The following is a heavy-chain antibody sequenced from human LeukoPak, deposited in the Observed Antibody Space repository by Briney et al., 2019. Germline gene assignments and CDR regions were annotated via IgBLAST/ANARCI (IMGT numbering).Heavy chain of an antibody. Sequence: GGSLRLSCAATGFPLTTYWMSWVRQAPGKGLEWVANINEDGYEKYYVGSVKGRFTISRDNAKNSLCLHMSGLRVEDTAVYYCAKDPGDKDIDRWFDPWGQGTLVTVSS. D-gene: IGHD7-27*01. J-gene: IGHJ5*02. CDR1: GFPLTTYW. CDR2: INEDGYEK. CDR3: AKDPGDKDIDRWFDP. V-gene: IGHV3-7*03.